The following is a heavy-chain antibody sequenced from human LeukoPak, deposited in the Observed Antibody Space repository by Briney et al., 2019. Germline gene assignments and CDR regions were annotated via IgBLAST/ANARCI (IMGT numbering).Heavy chain of an antibody. Sequence: SQTLSLTCAIYGDSVSSNSAAWNWIRESPSRGLEWRGRTYYRSKWYTDYAVSVRSRIIINADTSKNQFSLQLNSVTPEDTAVYYCARGTGGIGSWGQGTLVTVSS. D-gene: IGHD3-16*01. V-gene: IGHV6-1*01. J-gene: IGHJ5*01. CDR3: ARGTGGIGS. CDR2: TYYRSKWYT. CDR1: GDSVSSNSAA.